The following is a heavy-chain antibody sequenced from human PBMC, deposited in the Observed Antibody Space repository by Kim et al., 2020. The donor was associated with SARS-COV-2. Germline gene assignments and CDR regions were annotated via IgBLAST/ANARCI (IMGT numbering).Heavy chain of an antibody. CDR2: IYYSGST. Sequence: SETLSLTCTVSGGSISSGGYYWSWIRQHPGKGLEWIGYIYYSGSTYYNPSLKSRVTISVDTSKNQFSLKLSSVTAADTAVYYCAREGYYGSGSYGYWFDPWGQGTLVTVSS. CDR3: AREGYYGSGSYGYWFDP. D-gene: IGHD3-10*01. V-gene: IGHV4-31*03. J-gene: IGHJ5*02. CDR1: GGSISSGGYY.